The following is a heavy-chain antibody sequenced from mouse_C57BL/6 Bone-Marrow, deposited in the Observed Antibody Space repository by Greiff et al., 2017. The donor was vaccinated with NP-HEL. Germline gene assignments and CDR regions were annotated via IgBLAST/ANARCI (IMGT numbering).Heavy chain of an antibody. CDR1: GYTFTSYW. Sequence: QVQLKEPGAELVKPGASVKLSCKASGYTFTSYWMHWVKQRPGQGLEWIGMIHPNSGSTNYNEKFKSKATLTVDKSSSTAYMQLSSLTSEDSAVYYCARFITTVVAPYYAMDYLGQGTSVTVSS. CDR3: ARFITTVVAPYYAMDY. D-gene: IGHD1-1*01. CDR2: IHPNSGST. V-gene: IGHV1-64*01. J-gene: IGHJ4*01.